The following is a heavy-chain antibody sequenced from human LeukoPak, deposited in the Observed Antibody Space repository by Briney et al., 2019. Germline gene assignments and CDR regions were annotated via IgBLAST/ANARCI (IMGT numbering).Heavy chain of an antibody. CDR3: VRDLFGRDRRPFDC. V-gene: IGHV3-23*01. Sequence: GGSLRLSCAASGFTFTTYTMSWVRQAPGKGLAWVSAISGSGGTTYYADSVKGRFTISRDNSKNMLYLQMNSLGAEDTAVYYCVRDLFGRDRRPFDCWGQGTLVTVSS. CDR2: ISGSGGTT. J-gene: IGHJ4*02. D-gene: IGHD3-16*01. CDR1: GFTFTTYT.